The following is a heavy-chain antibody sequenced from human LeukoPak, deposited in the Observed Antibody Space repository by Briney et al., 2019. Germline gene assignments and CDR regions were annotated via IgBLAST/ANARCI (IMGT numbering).Heavy chain of an antibody. D-gene: IGHD3-3*01. J-gene: IGHJ6*02. CDR3: ASGIFGVVTGYYYYYGMDV. CDR1: GGTFSSYA. V-gene: IGHV1-69*13. CDR2: IIPIFGTA. Sequence: ASVTVSYKASGGTFSSYAISWVRQAPGQGLEWMGGIIPIFGTANYAQKFQGRVTITADESTSTAYMELSSLRSEDTAVYYCASGIFGVVTGYYYYYGMDVWGQGTTVTVSS.